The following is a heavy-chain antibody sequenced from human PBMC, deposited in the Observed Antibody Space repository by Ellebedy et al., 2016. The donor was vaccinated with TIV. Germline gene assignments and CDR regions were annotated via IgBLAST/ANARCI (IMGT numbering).Heavy chain of an antibody. Sequence: SETLSLXXTVSGGSISSSSYYWGWIRQPPGKGLEWIGSIYYSGSTYYNPSLKSRVTISVDTSKNQFSLKLSSVTAADTAVYYCASALVGATLFDYWGQGTLVTVSS. V-gene: IGHV4-39*07. J-gene: IGHJ4*02. D-gene: IGHD1-26*01. CDR3: ASALVGATLFDY. CDR1: GGSISSSSYY. CDR2: IYYSGST.